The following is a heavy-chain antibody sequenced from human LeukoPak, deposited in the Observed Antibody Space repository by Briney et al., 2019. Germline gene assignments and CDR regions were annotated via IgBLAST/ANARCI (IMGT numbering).Heavy chain of an antibody. D-gene: IGHD3-22*01. V-gene: IGHV1-8*02. Sequence: ASVKVSCKASGGTFSSYAISWVRQATGQGLEWMGWMNPNSGNTGYAQKFQGRVTMTRNTSISTAYMELSSLRSEDTAVYYCARSYDSSGYYVSYWGQGTLVTVSS. CDR3: ARSYDSSGYYVSY. CDR2: MNPNSGNT. J-gene: IGHJ4*02. CDR1: GGTFSSYA.